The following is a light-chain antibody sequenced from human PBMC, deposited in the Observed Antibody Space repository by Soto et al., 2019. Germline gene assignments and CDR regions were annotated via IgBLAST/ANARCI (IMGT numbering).Light chain of an antibody. V-gene: IGKV1-39*01. J-gene: IGKJ1*01. CDR1: QSISIY. CDR3: QQSSSTLGT. Sequence: DIQMTQSPSSLSASVGDRVTITCRASQSISIYLNWYQQKPGTVPKLLIYAASTLQSGVPSRFRGSGSGTGFTLTISSLQPEDFATYYCQQSSSTLGTFGQGPKVEIK. CDR2: AAS.